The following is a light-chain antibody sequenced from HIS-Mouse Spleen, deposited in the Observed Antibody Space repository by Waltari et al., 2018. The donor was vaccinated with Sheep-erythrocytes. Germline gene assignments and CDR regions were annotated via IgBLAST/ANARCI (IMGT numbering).Light chain of an antibody. CDR3: SSYAGSNNWV. V-gene: IGLV2-8*01. Sequence: QSALTQPPSASGSPGQSVTISSTGTSSDVGGYNYVSWYQQHPGKAPKRMIYEVSKRPSGVPDRFSGSKSGNTASLTVSGLQAEDEADYYCSSYAGSNNWVFGGGTKVTVL. J-gene: IGLJ3*02. CDR2: EVS. CDR1: SSDVGGYNY.